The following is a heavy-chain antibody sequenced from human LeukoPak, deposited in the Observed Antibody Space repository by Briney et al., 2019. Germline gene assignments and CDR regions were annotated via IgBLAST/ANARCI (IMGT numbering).Heavy chain of an antibody. CDR3: ARVEYSSSRYPKTNAFDI. V-gene: IGHV1-2*02. J-gene: IGHJ3*02. D-gene: IGHD6-6*01. Sequence: GSVKVSCKASGYTFTGYYMHWVRQAPGQGLEWMGWINPNSGGTNYAQKFQGRVTMTRDTSISTAYMELSRLRSDDTAVYYCARVEYSSSRYPKTNAFDIWGQGTMVTVSS. CDR1: GYTFTGYY. CDR2: INPNSGGT.